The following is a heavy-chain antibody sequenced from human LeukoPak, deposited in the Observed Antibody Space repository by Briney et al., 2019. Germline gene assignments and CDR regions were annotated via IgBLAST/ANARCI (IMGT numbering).Heavy chain of an antibody. CDR3: ARRQGAACDI. D-gene: IGHD4/OR15-4a*01. J-gene: IGHJ3*02. Sequence: PGGSLRLSCAASGFTFSSYDMQWVRQAPGRGLEWVALIWSDGSNKYYADSVKGRFTISRDNSENTLYLQMNSLRAEDTAVYYCARRQGAACDIWGQGTMVTVSS. V-gene: IGHV3-33*01. CDR2: IWSDGSNK. CDR1: GFTFSSYD.